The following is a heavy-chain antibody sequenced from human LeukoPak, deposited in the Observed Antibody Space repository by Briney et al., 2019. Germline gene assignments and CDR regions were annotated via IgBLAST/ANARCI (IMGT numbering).Heavy chain of an antibody. J-gene: IGHJ3*02. CDR2: ISAYNGNT. D-gene: IGHD3-9*01. Sequence: ASVKVSCKASGYTFTSYGISWVRQAPGQGLEWMGGISAYNGNTNYAQKLQGRVTMTTDTSTSTAYMELRSLRSDDTAVYYCARGNFDWLLLGAFDIWGQGTMVTVSS. CDR3: ARGNFDWLLLGAFDI. CDR1: GYTFTSYG. V-gene: IGHV1-18*04.